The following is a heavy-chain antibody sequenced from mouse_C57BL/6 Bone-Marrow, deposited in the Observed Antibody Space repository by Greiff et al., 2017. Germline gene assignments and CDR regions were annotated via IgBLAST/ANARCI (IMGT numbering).Heavy chain of an antibody. D-gene: IGHD1-1*01. CDR3: TTWGTTVVAPYYFDY. CDR2: IDPENGDT. CDR1: GFNIKDDY. Sequence: VQLKESGAELVRPGASVKLSCTASGFNIKDDYMHWVKQRPEQGLEWIGWIDPENGDTEYASKFQGKATITADTSSNTAYLQLSSLTSEDTAVYYCTTWGTTVVAPYYFDYWGQGTTLTVSS. V-gene: IGHV14-4*01. J-gene: IGHJ2*01.